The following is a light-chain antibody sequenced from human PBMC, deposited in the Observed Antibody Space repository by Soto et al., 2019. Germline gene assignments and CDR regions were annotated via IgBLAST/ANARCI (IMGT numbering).Light chain of an antibody. CDR2: EVS. Sequence: QSALTQPASVSGSPGQSITISCTGTSSDVGYDNYVSWFQQHPGKAPKLMIYEVSRRPPGVSNRFSGSKSANTASLTISGLQAEDEADYYCTSHTASSTWVFGGGTKLTVL. J-gene: IGLJ3*02. CDR3: TSHTASSTWV. CDR1: SSDVGYDNY. V-gene: IGLV2-14*01.